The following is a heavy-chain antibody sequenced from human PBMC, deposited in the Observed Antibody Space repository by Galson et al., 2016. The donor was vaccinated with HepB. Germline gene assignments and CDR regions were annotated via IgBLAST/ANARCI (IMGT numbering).Heavy chain of an antibody. CDR1: GFSFSDYA. V-gene: IGHV3-30*04. CDR3: ARDWGSSGWYNWFDP. CDR2: ISYGYSI. Sequence: SLRLSCAASGFSFSDYAIHWVRQAPGKGPEWLSIISYGYSIYYADSVKGRFTISRDNSKNTVYLQMNNLRRGDTALYYCARDWGSSGWYNWFDPWGQGTLVTVSS. J-gene: IGHJ5*02. D-gene: IGHD6-19*01.